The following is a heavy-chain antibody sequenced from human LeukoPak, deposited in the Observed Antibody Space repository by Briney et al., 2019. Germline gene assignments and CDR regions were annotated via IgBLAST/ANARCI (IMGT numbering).Heavy chain of an antibody. Sequence: SETLSLTCAVSGGSISSGGYSWSWIRQPPGKGLEWIGYIYHSGSTYYNPSLKSRVTISVDGSKNQFSLKLSSVTAADTAVYYCARGYCSGGSCFEDPWGQGTLVTVSS. CDR2: IYHSGST. CDR3: ARGYCSGGSCFEDP. CDR1: GGSISSGGYS. D-gene: IGHD2-15*01. V-gene: IGHV4-30-2*01. J-gene: IGHJ5*02.